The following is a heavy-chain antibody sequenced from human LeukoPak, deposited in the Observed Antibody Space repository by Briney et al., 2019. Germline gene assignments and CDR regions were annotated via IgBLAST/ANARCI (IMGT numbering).Heavy chain of an antibody. J-gene: IGHJ3*02. D-gene: IGHD3-10*01. CDR2: INHSGST. V-gene: IGHV4-34*01. CDR3: ARRVRGDAFDI. Sequence: SETLSLTCAVYGGSFSGYYWSWIRQPPGKGLEWIGEINHSGSTNYNPSLKSRVTISVDTTKNQFSLKLSSVTAADTAVYYCARRVRGDAFDIWGQGTMVTVSS. CDR1: GGSFSGYY.